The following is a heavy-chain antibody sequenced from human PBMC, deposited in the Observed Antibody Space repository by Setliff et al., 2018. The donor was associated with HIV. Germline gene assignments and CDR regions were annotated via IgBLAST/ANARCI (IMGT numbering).Heavy chain of an antibody. V-gene: IGHV3-49*04. D-gene: IGHD1-26*01. CDR2: IRSKAYSGTT. Sequence: SLRLSCTASGFTFGDYAVSWVRQAPGKGLEWVGFIRSKAYSGTTEYAASVKGRFTISREDSKSIAYLQMNSLKTEDTAVYYCTRYNGGTYDYWGQGTLVTVSS. J-gene: IGHJ4*02. CDR3: TRYNGGTYDY. CDR1: GFTFGDYA.